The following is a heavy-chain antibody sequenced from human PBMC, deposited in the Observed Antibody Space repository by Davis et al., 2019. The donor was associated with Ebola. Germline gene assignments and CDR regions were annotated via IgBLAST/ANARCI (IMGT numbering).Heavy chain of an antibody. V-gene: IGHV5-51*01. D-gene: IGHD4-23*01. CDR1: GYGLTSYW. Sequence: GESLNISCKGSGYGLTSYWIGGVRQMPGKGLEWMGIIYLGDSDVRYSPSFQGQVTIPADKSISTAYLQGSRLKASDTAIYYCARPRTPDYNYYPMDVWGQGTTVTVS. CDR2: IYLGDSDV. J-gene: IGHJ6*02. CDR3: ARPRTPDYNYYPMDV.